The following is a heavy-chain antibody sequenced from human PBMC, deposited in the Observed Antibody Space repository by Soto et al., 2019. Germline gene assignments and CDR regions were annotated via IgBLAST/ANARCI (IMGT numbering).Heavy chain of an antibody. D-gene: IGHD2-2*01. J-gene: IGHJ5*02. CDR1: GLSLSNGRLG. CDR2: IFSNDDK. Sequence: QVTLKESGPVLVKPTETLTLTCTVSGLSLSNGRLGVSWIRQPPGKALEWLAHIFSNDDKSYSTSLRSRLTNSKEPPRSQVVLTMTNMDPMDSATYYCALIKDCSRTDCYLASFDPWGQGTLVTVSS. V-gene: IGHV2-26*01. CDR3: ALIKDCSRTDCYLASFDP.